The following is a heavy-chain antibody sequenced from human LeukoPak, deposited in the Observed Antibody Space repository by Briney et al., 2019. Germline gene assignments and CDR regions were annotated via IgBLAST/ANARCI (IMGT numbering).Heavy chain of an antibody. CDR1: GYSISSGYY. V-gene: IGHV4-38-2*01. D-gene: IGHD5-24*01. Sequence: PSETLSLTCAVSGYSISSGYYWGWIRQPPGKGLEWIGSIYHGGSTYYNPSLKSRVTISVDTSKNQFSLKLSSVTAADTAVYYCARRDGWFDPWGQGTLVTVSS. CDR3: ARRDGWFDP. CDR2: IYHGGST. J-gene: IGHJ5*02.